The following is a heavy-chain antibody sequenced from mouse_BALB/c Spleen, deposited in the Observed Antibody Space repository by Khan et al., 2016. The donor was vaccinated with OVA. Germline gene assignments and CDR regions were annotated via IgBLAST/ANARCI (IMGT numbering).Heavy chain of an antibody. CDR1: GYSITSEYA. V-gene: IGHV3-2*02. CDR3: TRKDYYDYDPFPY. Sequence: EVQLQESGPGLVKPSQSLSLTCAVTGYSITSEYAWNWIRQFPGNKLEWMGYINYSGNTRNNPSLKSRISITRDTSKNHFFLKLNSVTTEDTTTYYCTRKDYYDYDPFPYWGQGTLVTVSA. D-gene: IGHD2-4*01. CDR2: INYSGNT. J-gene: IGHJ3*01.